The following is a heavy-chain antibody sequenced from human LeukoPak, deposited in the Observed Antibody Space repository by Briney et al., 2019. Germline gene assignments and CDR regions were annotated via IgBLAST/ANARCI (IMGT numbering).Heavy chain of an antibody. Sequence: ASVTVSCKASGYTFTNYHINWVRQATGQGLEWMGWMNPNNGDSGYAQKFQGRVTITRDTSISTSYMELRSLGYDDTGVYFCARTASFTASGYDYWGQGTLVTVSS. CDR2: MNPNNGDS. CDR3: ARTASFTASGYDY. CDR1: GYTFTNYH. V-gene: IGHV1-8*03. D-gene: IGHD6-25*01. J-gene: IGHJ4*02.